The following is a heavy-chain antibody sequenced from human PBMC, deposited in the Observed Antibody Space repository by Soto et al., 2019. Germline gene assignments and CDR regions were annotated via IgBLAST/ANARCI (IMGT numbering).Heavy chain of an antibody. Sequence: VELAQSGSEVKKPGSSVKVSCKTSGGPFTSFDVNWVRQAPGQGLEWMGDIIPIFDTTNYAQKFQGRVTITADMATTTAYMELGSVRSDDKAVYFCAVGISGSYYQNGMDVWGLGTTVIVS. D-gene: IGHD1-26*01. J-gene: IGHJ6*02. V-gene: IGHV1-69*06. CDR3: AVGISGSYYQNGMDV. CDR1: GGPFTSFD. CDR2: IIPIFDTT.